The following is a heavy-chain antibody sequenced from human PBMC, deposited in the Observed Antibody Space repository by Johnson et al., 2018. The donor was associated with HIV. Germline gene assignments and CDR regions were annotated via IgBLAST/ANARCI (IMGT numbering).Heavy chain of an antibody. V-gene: IGHV3-30*02. CDR2: IRYDGSNK. D-gene: IGHD1-26*01. J-gene: IGHJ3*02. CDR3: AKDPVGATWAFDI. Sequence: QMQLVESGGSLVQPGGSLRLSCAASGFTISNYWMSWVRQAPGKGLEWVAFIRYDGSNKYYADSVKGRFTISRDNSKNTLYLQMNSLRAEDTAVYYCAKDPVGATWAFDIWGQGTMVTVSS. CDR1: GFTISNYW.